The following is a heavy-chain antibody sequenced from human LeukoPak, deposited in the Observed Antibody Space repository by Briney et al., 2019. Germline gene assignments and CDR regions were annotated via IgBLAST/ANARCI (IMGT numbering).Heavy chain of an antibody. CDR3: ARDPLYCTNGVCYRNFDY. CDR1: GGSISSSNW. J-gene: IGHJ4*02. V-gene: IGHV4-4*02. CDR2: IYHSGST. Sequence: PSETLSLTCAVSGGSISSSNWWSWVRQPPGKGLEWIGEIYHSGSTNYNPSLKSRVTISVDKSKNQFSLKLSSVTAADTAVYYCARDPLYCTNGVCYRNFDYWGQGTLVTVSS. D-gene: IGHD2-8*01.